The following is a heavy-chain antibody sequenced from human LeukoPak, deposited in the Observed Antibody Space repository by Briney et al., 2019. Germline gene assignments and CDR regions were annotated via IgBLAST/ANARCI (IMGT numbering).Heavy chain of an antibody. J-gene: IGHJ5*02. V-gene: IGHV1-46*01. CDR2: INPSGGST. CDR1: GYTFTSYG. Sequence: ASVKVSCKASGYTFTSYGISWVRQAPGQGLEWMGIINPSGGSTSYAQKFQGRVTMTRDTSTSTVYMELSSLRSEDTAVYYCARARDGPKAPWGQGTLVTVSS. CDR3: ARARDGPKAP. D-gene: IGHD5-24*01.